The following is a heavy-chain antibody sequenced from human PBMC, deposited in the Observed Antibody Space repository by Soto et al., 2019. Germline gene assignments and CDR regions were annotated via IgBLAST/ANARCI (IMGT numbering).Heavy chain of an antibody. D-gene: IGHD4-4*01. CDR1: GFTFNNFA. CDR3: AKAQLPHSNYGGGYLLDF. V-gene: IGHV3-23*01. CDR2: VSSGGDNT. Sequence: EVQLLQSGGGLGQPGGSLTLSCAASGFTFNNFAMTWVRQAPGKGLEWVSSVSSGGDNTWYADSVKGRFTISRDNPRNTLYLHMNILSAADTAVYYGAKAQLPHSNYGGGYLLDFWGQGTLVTVSS. J-gene: IGHJ4*02.